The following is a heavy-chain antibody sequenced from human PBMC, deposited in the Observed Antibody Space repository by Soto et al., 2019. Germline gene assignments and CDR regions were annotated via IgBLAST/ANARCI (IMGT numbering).Heavy chain of an antibody. CDR2: ISRSGNTM. J-gene: IGHJ3*02. Sequence: QVQLVESGGALVKPGGSLRLSCAASGFTSWDYDISWIRQAPGKGLEWVSYISRSGNTMYYGDYVKGRFTISRDNAENSVFLQMISLRAEDTAVYYCVREGRSSTSCNTGCAFDIWGQGPMVTVSS. V-gene: IGHV3-11*01. CDR1: GFTSWDYD. CDR3: VREGRSSTSCNTGCAFDI. D-gene: IGHD2-2*02.